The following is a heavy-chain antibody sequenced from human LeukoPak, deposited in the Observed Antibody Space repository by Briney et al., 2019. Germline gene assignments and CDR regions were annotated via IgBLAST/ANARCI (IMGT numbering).Heavy chain of an antibody. CDR2: ITFSGTSI. V-gene: IGHV3-48*03. CDR1: GFILTSYE. Sequence: GGSLRLSCEASGFILTSYEMNWVRQAPGKGLEWLSSITFSGTSIHYADAVKGRFTISRDSAKNSVYLQMNSLRAEDTALYYCAKDISSGGVDPFDIWGQGTVVTVSS. CDR3: AKDISSGGVDPFDI. D-gene: IGHD3-16*01. J-gene: IGHJ3*02.